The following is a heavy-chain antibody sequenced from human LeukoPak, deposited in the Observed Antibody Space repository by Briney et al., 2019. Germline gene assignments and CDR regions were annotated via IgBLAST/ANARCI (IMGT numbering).Heavy chain of an antibody. CDR3: AKERPSNYDSSGYYPYYFDY. D-gene: IGHD3-22*01. V-gene: IGHV3-23*01. J-gene: IGHJ4*02. CDR1: GFTFSTYA. Sequence: GGSLRLSCAASGFTFSTYAMSWVRQAPGKGLEWVSSISGRGGSTYYADSVKGRFTISRDNSENTLYLQMNSLRAEDTAVYYCAKERPSNYDSSGYYPYYFDYGGQGTLVTVS. CDR2: ISGRGGST.